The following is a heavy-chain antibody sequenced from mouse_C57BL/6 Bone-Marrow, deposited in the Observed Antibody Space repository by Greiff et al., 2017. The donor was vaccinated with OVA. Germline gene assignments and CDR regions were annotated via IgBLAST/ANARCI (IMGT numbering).Heavy chain of an antibody. Sequence: EVKVEESGGGLVQPGGSMKLSCAASGFTFSDAWMDWVRQSPEKGLEWVAEIRNKANNHATYYAESVKGRFTISRDDSKSSVYLQMNSLRAEDTGIYYCTGYDYDGGHYFDYWGQGTTLTVSS. J-gene: IGHJ2*01. CDR1: GFTFSDAW. D-gene: IGHD2-4*01. CDR3: TGYDYDGGHYFDY. V-gene: IGHV6-6*01. CDR2: IRNKANNHAT.